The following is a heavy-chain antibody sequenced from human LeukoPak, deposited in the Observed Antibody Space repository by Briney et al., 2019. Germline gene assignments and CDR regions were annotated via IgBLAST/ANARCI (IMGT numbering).Heavy chain of an antibody. Sequence: ASVKVSCKASGYTFTSYAMHWVRQAPGQRLEGMGWINAGNGNTKYSQKFQGRVTITRDTSASTAYMELSSLRSEDTAVYYCARVPILHCSGGSCPFDYWGQGTLVTVSS. CDR2: INAGNGNT. CDR3: ARVPILHCSGGSCPFDY. J-gene: IGHJ4*02. CDR1: GYTFTSYA. D-gene: IGHD2-15*01. V-gene: IGHV1-3*01.